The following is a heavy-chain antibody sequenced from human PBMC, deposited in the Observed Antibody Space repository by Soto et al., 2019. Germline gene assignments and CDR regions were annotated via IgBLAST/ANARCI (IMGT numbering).Heavy chain of an antibody. CDR1: GYTFTSYG. V-gene: IGHV1-18*01. D-gene: IGHD2-2*01. Sequence: ASVKVSCKASGYTFTSYGISWVRQAPGQGLEWMGWISTYNGNTNYAQKLQGRVTMTTDTSTDTAYMELSSLRSEDTAVYYCVISTSIVLVPAAIPLLDYWGQGTLVTVSS. CDR2: ISTYNGNT. CDR3: VISTSIVLVPAAIPLLDY. J-gene: IGHJ4*02.